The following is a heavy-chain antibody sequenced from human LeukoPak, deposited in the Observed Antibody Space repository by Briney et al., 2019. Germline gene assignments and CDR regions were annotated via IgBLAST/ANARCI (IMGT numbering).Heavy chain of an antibody. Sequence: GGSLRLSCAASGFTFSLYAMSWVRQAPGKGLEWVSTISGSGGYTDYADSVKGRFTISRDNSKNTLYVQMNSLRAEDTAVYYCAKDQRGYDKPIDYWGQGTLVAVSS. CDR3: AKDQRGYDKPIDY. CDR2: ISGSGGYT. D-gene: IGHD5-12*01. CDR1: GFTFSLYA. V-gene: IGHV3-23*01. J-gene: IGHJ4*02.